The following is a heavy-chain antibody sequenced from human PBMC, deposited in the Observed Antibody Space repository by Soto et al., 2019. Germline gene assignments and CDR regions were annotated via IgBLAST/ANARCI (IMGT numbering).Heavy chain of an antibody. Sequence: GGSLRLSCAASGFTFSNSAMHWVRQAPGKGLEWVAVISYDGSNEYYADSVKGRFTISRDNSKNTLYVQMNSLRAEDTAVYFCAKPARDCSTITCYFDYWGQGTLVTVSS. J-gene: IGHJ4*02. CDR2: ISYDGSNE. CDR3: AKPARDCSTITCYFDY. D-gene: IGHD2-2*01. CDR1: GFTFSNSA. V-gene: IGHV3-30-3*01.